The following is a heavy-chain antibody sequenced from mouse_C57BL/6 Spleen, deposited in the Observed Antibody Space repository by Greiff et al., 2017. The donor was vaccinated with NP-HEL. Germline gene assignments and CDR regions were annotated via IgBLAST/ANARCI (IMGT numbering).Heavy chain of an antibody. Sequence: VQLQQSGAELARPGASVKLSCKASGYTFTSYGISWVKQRTGQGLEWIGEIYPRSGNTYYNEKFKGKAKLTADKSSSTAYMELRSRTSEDSAVYFCARYGGDGAWFAYWGQGTLVTVSA. V-gene: IGHV1-81*01. CDR3: ARYGGDGAWFAY. J-gene: IGHJ3*01. D-gene: IGHD1-1*02. CDR2: IYPRSGNT. CDR1: GYTFTSYG.